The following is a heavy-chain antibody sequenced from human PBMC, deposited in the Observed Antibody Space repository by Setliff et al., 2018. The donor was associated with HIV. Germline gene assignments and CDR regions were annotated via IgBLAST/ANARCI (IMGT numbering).Heavy chain of an antibody. CDR1: GDSTSSSSSY. CDR2: IYYSGST. J-gene: IGHJ5*02. Sequence: SETLSLTCTVSGDSTSSSSSYWGWIRQPPGKGLGWIGSIYYSGSTYYNSSLQSRVTISVDTSKNQFSLKVNSVTAADTAVYYCARHPPNLDWLDPWGQGTLVTVSS. V-gene: IGHV4-39*01. CDR3: ARHPPNLDWLDP.